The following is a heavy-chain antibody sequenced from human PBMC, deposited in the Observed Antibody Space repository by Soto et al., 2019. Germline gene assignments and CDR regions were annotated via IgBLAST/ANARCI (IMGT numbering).Heavy chain of an antibody. CDR3: ACVARGSGWYYFDY. J-gene: IGHJ4*02. CDR1: GGSISSYY. CDR2: IYYSGST. V-gene: IGHV4-59*12. Sequence: SETLSLTCTVSGGSISSYYWGWIRQPPGKGLEWIGYIYYSGSTNYNPSLKSRVTISVDKSKNQFSLKLSSVTAADTAVYYCACVARGSGWYYFDYWGQGTLVIVSS. D-gene: IGHD6-19*01.